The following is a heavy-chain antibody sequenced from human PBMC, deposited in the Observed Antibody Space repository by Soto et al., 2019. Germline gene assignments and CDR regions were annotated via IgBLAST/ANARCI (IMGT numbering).Heavy chain of an antibody. CDR2: FDPEDGET. Sequence: ASVKVSCKVSGYTLTELSMHWVRQAPGKGLEWMGGFDPEDGETIYAQKFQGRVTMTEDTSTDTAYMELSSLRSEDTAVYYCATSITMVRGVIAPAHDAFDIWGQGTMVTV. J-gene: IGHJ3*02. CDR1: GYTLTELS. D-gene: IGHD3-10*01. V-gene: IGHV1-24*01. CDR3: ATSITMVRGVIAPAHDAFDI.